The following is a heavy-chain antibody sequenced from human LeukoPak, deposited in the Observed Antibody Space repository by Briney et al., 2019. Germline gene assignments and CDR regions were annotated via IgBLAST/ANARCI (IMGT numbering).Heavy chain of an antibody. CDR2: ICHSGST. Sequence: SETLSLTCTVSGYSISSGYYWGWIRPPPGKGLEWIGSICHSGSTYYNPSLKSRVTISVDTSKNQFSLKLSSVTAADTAVYYCARLLGYWGQGTLVTVSS. D-gene: IGHD2-8*02. J-gene: IGHJ4*02. V-gene: IGHV4-38-2*02. CDR3: ARLLGY. CDR1: GYSISSGYY.